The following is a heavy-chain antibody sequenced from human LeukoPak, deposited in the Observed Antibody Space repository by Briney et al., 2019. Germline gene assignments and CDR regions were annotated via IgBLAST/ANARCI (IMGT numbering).Heavy chain of an antibody. D-gene: IGHD1-26*01. Sequence: GGSLRLSCAASGFSFSSYAMSWVRQAPGKGLEWVSAISGSNGDTYYADPVKGRFTISRDDSKNTLYLQMNSLRAEDTAVYYCAKVSWDVYYYYMDVWGKGTTVTVSS. CDR3: AKVSWDVYYYYMDV. V-gene: IGHV3-23*01. CDR2: ISGSNGDT. J-gene: IGHJ6*03. CDR1: GFSFSSYA.